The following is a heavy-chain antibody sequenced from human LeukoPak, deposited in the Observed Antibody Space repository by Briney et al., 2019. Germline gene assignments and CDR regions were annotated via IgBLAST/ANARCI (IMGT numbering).Heavy chain of an antibody. D-gene: IGHD6-19*01. CDR1: GYTFTSYD. CDR3: ARANRIAVAGTVVFHSY. J-gene: IGHJ4*02. CDR2: MNPNSGNT. Sequence: ASVKVSCKASGYTFTSYDINWVRQATGQGLEWMGWMNPNSGNTGYAQKFQGRVTMTRNTSISTAYMELSSLRTEDTAVYYCARANRIAVAGTVVFHSYWGQGTLVTVSS. V-gene: IGHV1-8*01.